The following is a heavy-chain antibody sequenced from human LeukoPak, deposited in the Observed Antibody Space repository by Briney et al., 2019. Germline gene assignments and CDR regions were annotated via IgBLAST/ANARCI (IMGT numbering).Heavy chain of an antibody. CDR3: ARQLNYYDSQVDY. J-gene: IGHJ4*02. Sequence: ASVEGSCKASGYTLTSYDISWGRQATGQVLEWMGWMNPNSGNTGYAQKCQGRVTMTRNTSISTAYMELSSLRSEDTAVYSCARQLNYYDSQVDYWGQGTLVTVSS. V-gene: IGHV1-8*01. CDR1: GYTLTSYD. D-gene: IGHD3-22*01. CDR2: MNPNSGNT.